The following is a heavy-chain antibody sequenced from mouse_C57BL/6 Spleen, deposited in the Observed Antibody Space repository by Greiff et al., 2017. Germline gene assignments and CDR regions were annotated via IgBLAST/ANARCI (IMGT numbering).Heavy chain of an antibody. J-gene: IGHJ3*01. V-gene: IGHV1-53*01. CDR2: INPSNGGT. Sequence: KLSCKASGYTFTSHRMHWVKHRPGQGLEWIGNINPSNGGTNYNEKFKSKATLTVDKSSSTAYMQLSSLTSEDSAVYYCARGDGSSYEFAYWGQGTLVTVSA. CDR3: ARGDGSSYEFAY. D-gene: IGHD1-1*01. CDR1: GYTFTSHR.